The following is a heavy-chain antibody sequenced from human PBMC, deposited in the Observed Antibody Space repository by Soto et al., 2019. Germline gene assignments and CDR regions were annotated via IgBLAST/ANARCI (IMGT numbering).Heavy chain of an antibody. D-gene: IGHD1-1*01. V-gene: IGHV2-5*02. CDR3: ARTLAPTGVFDY. CDR2: IYWDYDK. CDR1: GFSLNTGGLG. J-gene: IGHJ4*02. Sequence: SGPTLVNPTQTLTLTCTFSGFSLNTGGLGVGWIRQPPGKALEWLALIYWDYDKRYNPSLKSRLTITRDTSKNQVVLTMTNMDPVDTATYYCARTLAPTGVFDYWGQGTLVTVSS.